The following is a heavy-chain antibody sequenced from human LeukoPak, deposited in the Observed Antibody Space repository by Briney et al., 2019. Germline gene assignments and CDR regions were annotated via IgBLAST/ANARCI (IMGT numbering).Heavy chain of an antibody. D-gene: IGHD3-10*01. CDR3: ARESVGRGSGSYTDY. J-gene: IGHJ4*02. Sequence: SETLSITCTVSGGSISSGGYYWSWIRQHPGKGLEWIGYIYYSGSTYYNPSLKSRITISVDTSKNQFSLKLSSVTAADTAVYYCARESVGRGSGSYTDYWGQGTLVTVSS. CDR1: GGSISSGGYY. V-gene: IGHV4-31*03. CDR2: IYYSGST.